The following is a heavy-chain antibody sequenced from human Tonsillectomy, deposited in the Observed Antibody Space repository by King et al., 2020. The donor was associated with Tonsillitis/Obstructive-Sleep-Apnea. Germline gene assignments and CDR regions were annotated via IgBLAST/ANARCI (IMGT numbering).Heavy chain of an antibody. J-gene: IGHJ3*01. V-gene: IGHV4-34*01. Sequence: VQLQQWGAGLLKLSETLSLTCAVYGGSFSGYYWTWIRQPPGKGLEWIGEINRGGSTNPNPSLKSRVTISVDTSKNQFSLKMRSVTAADTAVYYCARVGGLSSSSASDAFDVWGLGTMVTVSP. CDR1: GGSFSGYY. CDR2: INRGGST. D-gene: IGHD6-6*01. CDR3: ARVGGLSSSSASDAFDV.